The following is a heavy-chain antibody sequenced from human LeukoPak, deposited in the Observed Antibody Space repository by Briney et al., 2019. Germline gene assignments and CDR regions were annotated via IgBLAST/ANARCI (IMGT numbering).Heavy chain of an antibody. CDR1: GGSISSYY. CDR3: AGYSYGYFNY. V-gene: IGHV4-59*01. Sequence: SETLSLSCTVSGGSISSYYWSWIRQTPGKGLEWIWYIYYSGSTNYNPSLRRRASTLVDKPTKKFSPKLISVSAADTPVYYCAGYSYGYFNYWGQGTLVTVSS. J-gene: IGHJ4*02. D-gene: IGHD5-18*01. CDR2: IYYSGST.